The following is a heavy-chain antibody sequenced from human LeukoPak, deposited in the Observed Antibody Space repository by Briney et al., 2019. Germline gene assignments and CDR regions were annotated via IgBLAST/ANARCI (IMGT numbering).Heavy chain of an antibody. J-gene: IGHJ4*02. CDR3: ASRKVLGGYSSSPGGGFDY. CDR1: GYSFTSYW. V-gene: IGHV5-51*01. CDR2: IYPGDSDT. Sequence: GESLKISCKGSGYSFTSYWIGWVRQMPGKGLEWMGIIYPGDSDTRYSPSFQGQVTISADKSISTAYLQWSSLKASDSAMYYFASRKVLGGYSSSPGGGFDYWGQGTLVTVSS. D-gene: IGHD6-6*01.